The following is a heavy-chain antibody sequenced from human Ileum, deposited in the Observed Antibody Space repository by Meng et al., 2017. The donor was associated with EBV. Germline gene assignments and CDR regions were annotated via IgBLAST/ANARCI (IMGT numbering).Heavy chain of an antibody. J-gene: IGHJ5*02. D-gene: IGHD2-2*01. CDR3: AREIVVVPAALNWFDP. Sequence: VQMVQSGAEVKKPGASVKVSCKASGYTFTTYGISWVRQAPGQGLEWMGWISAYNGNTNYAQNLQGRVTMTRDTSTSTAYMELRTLRSEDTAVYYCAREIVVVPAALNWFDPWGQGTLVTVSS. CDR2: ISAYNGNT. CDR1: GYTFTTYG. V-gene: IGHV1-18*01.